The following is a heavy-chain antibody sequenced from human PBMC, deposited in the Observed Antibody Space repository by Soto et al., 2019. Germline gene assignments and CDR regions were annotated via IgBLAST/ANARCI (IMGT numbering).Heavy chain of an antibody. CDR2: IYYSGST. D-gene: IGHD3-10*01. Sequence: SETLSLTCTVSGGSISSSSYYWGWIRQPPGKGLEWIGSIYYSGSTYYNPSLKSRVTISVDTSKNQFSLELSSVTAADTAVYYCARLELSGNVNLWFGRQDQENGLFDPWGQGTLVTVSS. CDR3: ARLELSGNVNLWFGRQDQENGLFDP. CDR1: GGSISSSSYY. V-gene: IGHV4-39*01. J-gene: IGHJ5*02.